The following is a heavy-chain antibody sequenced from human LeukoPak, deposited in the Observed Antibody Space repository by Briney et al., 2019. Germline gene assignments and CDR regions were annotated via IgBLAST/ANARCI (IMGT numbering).Heavy chain of an antibody. V-gene: IGHV4-59*08. D-gene: IGHD3-3*01. Sequence: PSETLSLTCTVSGGSISSDYWSWIRQPPGKGLEWIGYVYYSGITNYNPSLKSRVTISVGTSKNHFSLKLTSVTAADTAVYYCARLLGWSGPMNWFDPWGRGTLVTVSS. CDR3: ARLLGWSGPMNWFDP. CDR2: VYYSGIT. J-gene: IGHJ5*02. CDR1: GGSISSDY.